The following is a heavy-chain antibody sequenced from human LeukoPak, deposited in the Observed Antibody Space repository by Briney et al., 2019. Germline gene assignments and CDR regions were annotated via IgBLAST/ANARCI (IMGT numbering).Heavy chain of an antibody. CDR1: GFTVSSNY. J-gene: IGHJ3*02. V-gene: IGHV3-66*01. CDR3: ARAFTGSSKSLDERAGSAFDI. CDR2: IYSGGGT. D-gene: IGHD6-6*01. Sequence: GGSLRLSCAASGFTVSSNYMSWVRQAPGKGLEWVSVIYSGGGTYYADSVKGRFSISRDNSKNTLYLQMNSLRAEDTAVYYCARAFTGSSKSLDERAGSAFDIWGQGTMVTVSS.